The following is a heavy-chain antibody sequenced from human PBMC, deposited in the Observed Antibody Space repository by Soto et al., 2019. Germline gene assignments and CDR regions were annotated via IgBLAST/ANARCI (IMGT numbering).Heavy chain of an antibody. Sequence: ASVKVSCKVSGYTLTELSMHWVRQAPGKGLEWMGGFDPEDGETIYAQKFQGRVTMTEDTSTDTAYMELSSLRSEDTAVYYCATDRGYSSSSVRGYYYYYGMDVWGQGTTVTVSS. CDR1: GYTLTELS. CDR3: ATDRGYSSSSVRGYYYYYGMDV. D-gene: IGHD6-6*01. J-gene: IGHJ6*02. V-gene: IGHV1-24*01. CDR2: FDPEDGET.